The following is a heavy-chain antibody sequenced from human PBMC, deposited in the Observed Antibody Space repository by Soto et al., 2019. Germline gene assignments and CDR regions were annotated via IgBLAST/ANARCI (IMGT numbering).Heavy chain of an antibody. Sequence: GGSLRLSCAASGFTFSSYAMHWVRQAPGKGLEWVAVISYDGSNKYYADSVKGRFTISRDNSKNTLYLQMNSLRAEDTAVYYCARDPRENYYDSSGYYAGFDYWGQGTLVTVSS. CDR3: ARDPRENYYDSSGYYAGFDY. V-gene: IGHV3-30-3*01. J-gene: IGHJ4*02. CDR1: GFTFSSYA. D-gene: IGHD3-22*01. CDR2: ISYDGSNK.